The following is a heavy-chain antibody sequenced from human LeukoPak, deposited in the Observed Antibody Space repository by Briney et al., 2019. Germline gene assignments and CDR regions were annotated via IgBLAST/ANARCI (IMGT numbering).Heavy chain of an antibody. CDR2: IKQDGGEK. CDR3: ARDGTAAGLYFDL. V-gene: IGHV3-7*01. Sequence: GGSLRLSCAASGFTFSSYWMNWVRQAPGKGLEWVASIKQDGGEKSYVDSAKGRFTISRDNAKNSLYLQMSSLRAEDTAVYYCARDGTAAGLYFDLWGQGTLVTVSS. D-gene: IGHD6-13*01. J-gene: IGHJ4*01. CDR1: GFTFSSYW.